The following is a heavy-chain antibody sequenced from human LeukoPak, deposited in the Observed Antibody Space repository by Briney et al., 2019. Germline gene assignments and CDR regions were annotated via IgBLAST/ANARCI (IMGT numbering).Heavy chain of an antibody. CDR3: AKSQSGSVDAFDI. V-gene: IGHV3-30*18. Sequence: GGSLRLSCAASGFTFSSYGMHWVRQAPGKGLEWVAVISYDGSNKYYADSVKGRFTISRDNSKNTQYLQMISLRAEDTSLYYCAKSQSGSVDAFDIWGQGTMVTVSS. J-gene: IGHJ3*02. CDR2: ISYDGSNK. CDR1: GFTFSSYG. D-gene: IGHD3-10*01.